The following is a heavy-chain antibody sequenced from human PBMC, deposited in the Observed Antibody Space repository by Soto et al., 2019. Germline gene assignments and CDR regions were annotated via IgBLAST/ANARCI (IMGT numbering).Heavy chain of an antibody. V-gene: IGHV1-18*01. CDR3: ARGRYGDY. Sequence: QVHLVQSGAEVKKPGASVKVSCQGSGYAFTTYGITWVRQAPGQGLEWMGWIIAHNGNTNYAQKLHGRVTVTRDTATSTAYMELRSLRYDDPAVYYCARGRYGDYWGQGALVTVSS. CDR2: IIAHNGNT. J-gene: IGHJ4*02. CDR1: GYAFTTYG. D-gene: IGHD1-1*01.